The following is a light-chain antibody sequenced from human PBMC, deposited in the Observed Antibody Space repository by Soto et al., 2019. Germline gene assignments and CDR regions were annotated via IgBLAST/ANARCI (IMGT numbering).Light chain of an antibody. V-gene: IGKV1-5*01. CDR2: DAS. J-gene: IGKJ1*01. CDR3: QQYNSYPST. CDR1: QSISAW. Sequence: DIHMTQSPSTLSATAGYRFTITCRASQSISAWLAWYQQKPGKAPKLLIYDASSLESGVPSRFRGSGSGTEFTLTISSLQPDDFATYYCQQYNSYPSTFGQGTKVDIK.